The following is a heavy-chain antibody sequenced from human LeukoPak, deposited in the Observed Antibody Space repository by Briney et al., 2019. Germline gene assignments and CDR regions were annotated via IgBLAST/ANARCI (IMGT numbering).Heavy chain of an antibody. J-gene: IGHJ3*02. CDR3: ARNHYYDSSGYYLLDAFDI. Sequence: ASVKVSCKASGYTFTSYYMHWVRQAPGQGLEWMGRIIPIFGTANYAQKFQGRVTITTDESTSTAYMELSSLRSEDTAVYYCARNHYYDSSGYYLLDAFDIWGQGTMVTVSS. CDR1: GYTFTSYY. D-gene: IGHD3-22*01. CDR2: IIPIFGTA. V-gene: IGHV1-69*05.